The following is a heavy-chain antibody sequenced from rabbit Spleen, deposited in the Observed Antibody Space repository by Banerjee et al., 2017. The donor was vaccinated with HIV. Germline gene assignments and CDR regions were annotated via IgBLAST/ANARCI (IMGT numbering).Heavy chain of an antibody. CDR2: IYGAKGST. D-gene: IGHD4-1*01. Sequence: QSLEESGGDLVKPGASLTLTCTASGFSFSNSYYMCWVRQAPGKGLEWIGIIYGAKGSTDYASWVNGRFTISSDNAQSTVDLKMTSLTAADTATYFCARAIVPWLGLTRLDLWGQGTLVTVS. V-gene: IGHV1S40*01. J-gene: IGHJ3*01. CDR3: ARAIVPWLGLTRLDL. CDR1: GFSFSNSYY.